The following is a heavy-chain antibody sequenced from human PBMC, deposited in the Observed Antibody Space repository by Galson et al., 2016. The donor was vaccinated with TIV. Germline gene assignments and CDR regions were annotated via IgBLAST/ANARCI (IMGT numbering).Heavy chain of an antibody. D-gene: IGHD6-13*01. CDR1: GGSMSGSSYS. Sequence: TLSLTCTVSGGSMSGSSYSWSWIRQSPGKGLEWIGYIYQTGATYYNPSLVSLKSRVTISMDRFKNQFSLKLSSVTAADTAVYFCATFSFSWYSHWGRGTLVTVSS. V-gene: IGHV4-30-2*06. J-gene: IGHJ4*02. CDR3: ATFSFSWYSH. CDR2: IYQTGAT.